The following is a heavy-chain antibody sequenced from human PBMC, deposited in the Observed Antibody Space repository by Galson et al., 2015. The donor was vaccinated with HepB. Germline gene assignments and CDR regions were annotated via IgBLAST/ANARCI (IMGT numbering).Heavy chain of an antibody. Sequence: ETLSLTCTVSGGSISSYYWSWIRQPPGKGLEWIGYIYYSGSTNYNPSLKSRVTISVDTSKNQFSLKLSSVTAADTAVYYCASVTGYSSGWYWFDPWGQGTLVTVSS. CDR1: GGSISSYY. CDR3: ASVTGYSSGWYWFDP. V-gene: IGHV4-59*08. CDR2: IYYSGST. J-gene: IGHJ5*02. D-gene: IGHD6-19*01.